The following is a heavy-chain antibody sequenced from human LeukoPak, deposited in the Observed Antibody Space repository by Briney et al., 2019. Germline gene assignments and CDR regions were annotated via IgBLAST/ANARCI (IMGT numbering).Heavy chain of an antibody. CDR2: ISAYNGNT. CDR1: GYTFTSYG. D-gene: IGHD2-2*01. V-gene: IGHV1-18*01. J-gene: IGHJ4*02. CDR3: ARPPPPIVVVPAAPYYFDY. Sequence: ASVKVSCKASGYTFTSYGISWVRQAPGQGLEWMGWISAYNGNTNYAQKLQGRVTMTTDTSTSTAYMELRSLRSDDTAVYYCARPPPPIVVVPAAPYYFDYWGQGTLVTVSS.